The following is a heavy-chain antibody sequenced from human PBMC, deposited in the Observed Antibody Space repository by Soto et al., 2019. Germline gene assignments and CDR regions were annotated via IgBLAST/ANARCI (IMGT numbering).Heavy chain of an antibody. Sequence: QVQLVQSGAAVKKPGSSVKVSCKASGGTFSSYAISWVRQAPGQGLEWMGGIIPIFGTANYAQKFQGRVTITADESTSSAYMELSSLRGEDTAVYYCAALGYCSGCSCYGMYYYYGMDVWGQGTTVTVSS. J-gene: IGHJ6*02. D-gene: IGHD2-15*01. CDR2: IIPIFGTA. V-gene: IGHV1-69*12. CDR1: GGTFSSYA. CDR3: AALGYCSGCSCYGMYYYYGMDV.